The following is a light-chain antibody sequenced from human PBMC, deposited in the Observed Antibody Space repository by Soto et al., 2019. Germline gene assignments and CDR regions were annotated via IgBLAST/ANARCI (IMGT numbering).Light chain of an antibody. CDR3: QSYDSSLVV. J-gene: IGLJ2*01. CDR2: GNT. Sequence: QSVLTQPPSVSGAPGQRVTISCTGSMSNIGAGYDVHWYQQFPGTAPKLLIYGNTNRPSGVPDRFSGTKSGTSASLAITGLQVEDEADYYCQSYDSSLVVFGGGTKLTVL. V-gene: IGLV1-40*01. CDR1: MSNIGAGYD.